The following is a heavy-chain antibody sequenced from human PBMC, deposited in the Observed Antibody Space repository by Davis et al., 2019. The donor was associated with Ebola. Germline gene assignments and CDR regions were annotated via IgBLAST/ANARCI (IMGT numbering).Heavy chain of an antibody. J-gene: IGHJ4*02. CDR3: ARHEVGTTVVTLDY. CDR2: IDPSDSYT. D-gene: IGHD4-23*01. Sequence: GESLKISCQGSGNSLTNYWITWVRQVPGKGLEWMGRIDPSDSYTNYSPSFQGHVTISADKSTNTAYLQWRSLKASDTAMYYCARHEVGTTVVTLDYWGQGTLVTVSS. CDR1: GNSLTNYW. V-gene: IGHV5-10-1*01.